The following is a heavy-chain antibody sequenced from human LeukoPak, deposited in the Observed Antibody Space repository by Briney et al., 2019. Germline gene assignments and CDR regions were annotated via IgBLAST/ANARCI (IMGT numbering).Heavy chain of an antibody. CDR3: ARDHYGGKLPVDY. CDR2: ISSSGSTI. CDR1: GFTFSSYE. J-gene: IGHJ4*02. Sequence: GGSLRLSCAASGFTFSSYEMNWVRQAPGKGLEWVSYISSSGSTIYYADSVKGRFTISRDNAKNSLYLQMNSLRAEDTAVYYCARDHYGGKLPVDYWGQGTLVTVSS. D-gene: IGHD4-23*01. V-gene: IGHV3-48*03.